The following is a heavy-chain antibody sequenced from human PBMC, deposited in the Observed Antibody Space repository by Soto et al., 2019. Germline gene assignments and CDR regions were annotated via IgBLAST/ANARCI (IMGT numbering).Heavy chain of an antibody. V-gene: IGHV1-69*13. J-gene: IGHJ4*02. CDR1: GGTFSSYA. CDR2: IIPIFGTA. D-gene: IGHD3-22*01. CDR3: ARESLPRYYDSSGYVDY. Sequence: SVNVSFKASGGTFSSYAISWVRQAPGQGLEWMGGIIPIFGTANYAQKFQGRVTITADESTSTAYMELSSLRSEDTAVYYCARESLPRYYDSSGYVDYWGQGTLVTVSS.